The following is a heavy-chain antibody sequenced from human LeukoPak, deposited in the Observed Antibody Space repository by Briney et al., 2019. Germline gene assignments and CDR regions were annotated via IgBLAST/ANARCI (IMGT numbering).Heavy chain of an antibody. J-gene: IGHJ6*02. CDR1: GFTFSSYA. CDR3: ARVAERTVRGVYYYYYGMDV. V-gene: IGHV3-23*01. Sequence: GGSLRLSCAASGFTFSSYAMSWVRQAPGKGLEWVSLISGSGGSTYYADSVKGRFTISRDNAKNTLYLQMNSLRAEDTAVYYCARVAERTVRGVYYYYYGMDVWGQGTTVTVSS. CDR2: ISGSGGST. D-gene: IGHD3-10*01.